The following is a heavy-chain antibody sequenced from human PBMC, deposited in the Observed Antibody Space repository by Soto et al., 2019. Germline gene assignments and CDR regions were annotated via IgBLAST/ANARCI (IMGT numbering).Heavy chain of an antibody. CDR1: GFTFSDYT. J-gene: IGHJ4*02. CDR2: IDSNGQIT. CDR3: VKDSLRHCNSTSGYLLDY. Sequence: SGGSLRLSCSASGFTFSDYTMHWVRQTSEKRLEYISIIDSNGQITDYAESVKGRFAISRDSSKNTLYLQMTSLRTDDTAVYYCVKDSLRHCNSTSGYLLDYWGQGTPVTVSS. D-gene: IGHD2-2*01. V-gene: IGHV3-64D*06.